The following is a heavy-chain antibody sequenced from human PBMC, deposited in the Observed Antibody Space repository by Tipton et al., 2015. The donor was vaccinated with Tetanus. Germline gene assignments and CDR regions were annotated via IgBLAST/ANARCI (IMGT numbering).Heavy chain of an antibody. CDR3: ARDRGDYIYYGMDV. CDR1: GYTFTGYY. Sequence: QLVQSGAEMKKPGASVKVSCKASGYTFTGYYMYWVRQAPGQGLEWMGWIDPNSGGTVYAQKFQGRVTMTRDTSISTAYMELRSLRSDDTAVYYCARDRGDYIYYGMDVWGPGTTVTV. D-gene: IGHD3-22*01. V-gene: IGHV1-2*02. J-gene: IGHJ6*02. CDR2: IDPNSGGT.